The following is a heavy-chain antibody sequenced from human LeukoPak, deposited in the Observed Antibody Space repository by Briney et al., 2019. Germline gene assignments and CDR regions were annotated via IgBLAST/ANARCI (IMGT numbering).Heavy chain of an antibody. V-gene: IGHV3-43*01. Sequence: PGGSLRLSCAASGFRFEDFTMHWVRQAPGKGLEWVSLISWDGGSTYYADSVKGRFTISRDNSKNSLYLQMNSLRTEDTALYYCARGAFGSWYYYMDVWGKGTTVTVSS. J-gene: IGHJ6*03. CDR2: ISWDGGST. D-gene: IGHD3-10*01. CDR1: GFRFEDFT. CDR3: ARGAFGSWYYYMDV.